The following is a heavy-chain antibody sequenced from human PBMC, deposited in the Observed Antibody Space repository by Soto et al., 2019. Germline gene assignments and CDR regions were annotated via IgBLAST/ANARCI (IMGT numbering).Heavy chain of an antibody. CDR3: ARDNSGSYYDLDY. J-gene: IGHJ4*02. V-gene: IGHV1-69*06. CDR2: IIPIFGTA. CDR1: GGTFSSYA. Sequence: SVKVSCKASGGTFSSYAISWVRQAPGQGLEWMGGIIPIFGTANYAQKFQGRVTITADKSTSTAYMELSSLRSEDTAVYYCARDNSGSYYDLDYWGQGTLVTVSS. D-gene: IGHD1-26*01.